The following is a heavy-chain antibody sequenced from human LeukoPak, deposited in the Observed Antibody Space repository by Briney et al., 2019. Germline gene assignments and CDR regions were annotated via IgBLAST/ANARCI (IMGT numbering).Heavy chain of an antibody. Sequence: SETLSLTCAVYGGSFSGYYWSWIRQPPGKGLEWIGEINHSGSTNYNPSLKSRVTISVDTSKNQFSLKLSSVTAADTAVYYCARVLLWFGGNWFDPWGQGTLVTVSS. D-gene: IGHD3-10*01. J-gene: IGHJ5*02. V-gene: IGHV4-34*01. CDR1: GGSFSGYY. CDR2: INHSGST. CDR3: ARVLLWFGGNWFDP.